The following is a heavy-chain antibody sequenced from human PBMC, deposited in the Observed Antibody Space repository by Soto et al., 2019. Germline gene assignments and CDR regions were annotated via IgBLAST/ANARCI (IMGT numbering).Heavy chain of an antibody. CDR1: GYTFTGYY. V-gene: IGHV1-2*02. CDR2: INPNSGDT. Sequence: ASVKVSCKASGYTFTGYYVHWVRQAPGQGLEWMGWINPNSGDTYLAQRFQGRVTMNRDTSIGTAYMELRGLTSDDTAEYYCAKGGAIAAAGTRVYLYNAMDVWGQWTKVTVYS. J-gene: IGHJ6*02. CDR3: AKGGAIAAAGTRVYLYNAMDV. D-gene: IGHD6-13*01.